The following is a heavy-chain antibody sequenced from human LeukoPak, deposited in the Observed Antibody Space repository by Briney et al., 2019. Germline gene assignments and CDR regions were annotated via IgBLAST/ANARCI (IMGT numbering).Heavy chain of an antibody. J-gene: IGHJ6*02. Sequence: GGSLRLCCAASGFTFSSYAMSWVRQPPGKGLEWVTAISGSGGSTYYADSVKGRFTISRDNSKNTLYLQMNSLRAEDTAVYYCAKALRDFWSGYYLMDVWGQGTTVTVSS. CDR1: GFTFSSYA. CDR2: ISGSGGST. D-gene: IGHD3-3*01. V-gene: IGHV3-23*01. CDR3: AKALRDFWSGYYLMDV.